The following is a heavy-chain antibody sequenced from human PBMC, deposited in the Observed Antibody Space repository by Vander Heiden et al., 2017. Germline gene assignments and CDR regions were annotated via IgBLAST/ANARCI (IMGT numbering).Heavy chain of an antibody. V-gene: IGHV1-2*02. D-gene: IGHD3-3*01. J-gene: IGHJ6*02. CDR2: INPNSGGT. Sequence: QVQLVQSGAEVKKPGASVKVSCQASGYTFTGYYMHWVRQAPGQGLEWMGWINPNSGGTNYAQKFQGRVTMTRDTSISTAYMELSRLRSDDTAVYYCARKGLRFLEWPPSYYGMDVWGQGTTVTVSS. CDR1: GYTFTGYY. CDR3: ARKGLRFLEWPPSYYGMDV.